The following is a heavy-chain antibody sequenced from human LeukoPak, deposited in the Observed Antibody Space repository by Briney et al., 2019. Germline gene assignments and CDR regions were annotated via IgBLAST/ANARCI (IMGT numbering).Heavy chain of an antibody. CDR2: MNPNSGNT. D-gene: IGHD2-2*01. CDR1: GYTFTSYD. J-gene: IGHJ3*02. Sequence: ASVKVSCKASGYTFTSYDINWVRLATGQGLEWMGWMNPNSGNTGYAQKFQGRVTITRNTSISTAYMELSSLRSEDTAVYYCARRPKLLWSHDAFDIWGQGTMVTVSS. CDR3: ARRPKLLWSHDAFDI. V-gene: IGHV1-8*03.